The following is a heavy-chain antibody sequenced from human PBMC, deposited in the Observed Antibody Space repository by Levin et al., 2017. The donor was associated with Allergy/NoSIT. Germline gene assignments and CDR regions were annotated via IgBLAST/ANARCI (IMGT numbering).Heavy chain of an antibody. J-gene: IGHJ4*02. CDR1: GGTFSSYA. D-gene: IGHD3-22*01. Sequence: SVKVSCKASGGTFSSYAISWVRQAPGQGLEWMGGIIPIFGTANYAQKFQGRVTITADESTSTAYMELSSLRSEDTAVYYCAREVGYYDSSGYYFDYWGQGTLVTVSS. CDR3: AREVGYYDSSGYYFDY. V-gene: IGHV1-69*13. CDR2: IIPIFGTA.